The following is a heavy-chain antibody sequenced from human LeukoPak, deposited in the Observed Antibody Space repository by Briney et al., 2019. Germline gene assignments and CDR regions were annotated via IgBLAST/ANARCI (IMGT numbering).Heavy chain of an antibody. J-gene: IGHJ4*02. CDR3: ARLERGSSWFDY. CDR2: INAGDSET. V-gene: IGHV5-51*01. CDR1: GYKFTNYW. Sequence: GESPKISCKASGYKFTNYWIGWVRQMSGKGLEWMGIINAGDSETIYSPSFQGQLTISVDKSVSTAYLQWSSLKASDTAMYYCARLERGSSWFDYWGQGTLVTVSS. D-gene: IGHD6-13*01.